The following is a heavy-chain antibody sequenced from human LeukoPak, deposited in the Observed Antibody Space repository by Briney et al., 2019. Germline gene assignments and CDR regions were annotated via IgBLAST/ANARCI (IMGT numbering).Heavy chain of an antibody. D-gene: IGHD2-2*01. V-gene: IGHV3-23*01. Sequence: GGSLRLSCAASGFTFSSYAMSWVRQAPGKGLEWVSAISGSGGSTYYADSVKGRFTISRDNSKNTLYLQMNSLRAEDTAVYYCAKSFPGGDIIVVPAPYDYWVQGTQVTVSS. CDR2: ISGSGGST. CDR1: GFTFSSYA. J-gene: IGHJ4*02. CDR3: AKSFPGGDIIVVPAPYDY.